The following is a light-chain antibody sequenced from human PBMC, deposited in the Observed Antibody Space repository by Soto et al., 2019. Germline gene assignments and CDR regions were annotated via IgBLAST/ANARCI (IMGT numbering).Light chain of an antibody. CDR1: SSNIGSNT. CDR2: SNN. CDR3: AAWEDSLTGRV. J-gene: IGLJ1*01. V-gene: IGLV1-44*01. Sequence: QSALTQPPSASGTPGQRVTISCSGSSSNIGSNTVNWYQQLPGTAPKLLIYSNNQRPSGVPDRFSGSKSGTSASLAISGLQSEDEADYYWAAWEDSLTGRVFGNGTKVTVL.